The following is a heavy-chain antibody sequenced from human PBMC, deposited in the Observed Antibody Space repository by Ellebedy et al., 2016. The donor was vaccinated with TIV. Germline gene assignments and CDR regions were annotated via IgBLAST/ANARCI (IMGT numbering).Heavy chain of an antibody. CDR3: ARVNGSGYYGEDYFDY. CDR1: GFTVNRNY. V-gene: IGHV3-53*01. Sequence: GESLKISXAASGFTVNRNYMSWVRQAPGKGLEWVSVIYSGGSTYYADSVKGRFTISRDNSKNTLFLQMNSLRAEDTAIYYCARVNGSGYYGEDYFDYWGQGTLVTVSS. J-gene: IGHJ4*02. CDR2: IYSGGST. D-gene: IGHD4-17*01.